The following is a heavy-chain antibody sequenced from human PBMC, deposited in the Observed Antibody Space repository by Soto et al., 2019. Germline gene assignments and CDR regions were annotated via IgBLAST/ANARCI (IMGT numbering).Heavy chain of an antibody. J-gene: IGHJ4*02. CDR2: IYYSGST. D-gene: IGHD6-19*01. CDR1: GGSISSYY. V-gene: IGHV4-59*08. Sequence: SETLSLTCTVSGGSISSYYWSWIRQPPGKGLEWIGYIYYSGSTNYNPSLKSRVTISVDTSKNQFSLKLSSVTAADTAVYYCARSWGQWLVFDYWGQGTLVTVS. CDR3: ARSWGQWLVFDY.